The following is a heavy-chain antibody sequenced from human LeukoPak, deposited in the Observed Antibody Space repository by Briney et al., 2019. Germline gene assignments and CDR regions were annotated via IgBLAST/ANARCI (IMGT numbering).Heavy chain of an antibody. D-gene: IGHD3-10*01. V-gene: IGHV3-66*01. CDR3: WARGVILRTFDY. CDR1: GFTVSSNY. J-gene: IGHJ4*02. Sequence: TGGSLRLSCAASGFTVSSNYMSWVRQAPGKGLEWVSVIYSGGSTYCADSVKGRFTISRDNSKNTLYLQMNSLRAEDTAVYYCWARGVILRTFDYWGQGTLVTVSS. CDR2: IYSGGST.